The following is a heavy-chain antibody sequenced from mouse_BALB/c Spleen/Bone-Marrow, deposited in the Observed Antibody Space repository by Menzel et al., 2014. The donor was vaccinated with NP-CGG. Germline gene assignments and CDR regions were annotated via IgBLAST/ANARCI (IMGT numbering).Heavy chain of an antibody. CDR1: GLDFSRYW. V-gene: IGHV4-1*02. Sequence: EVKLQESGGGLVQPGGSLKLSCAASGLDFSRYWMSWVRQAPGKGLEWIGEINPDSSTINYTPSLKDKFIISRDNAKNTLYLQMSKVRSEDTALYYCARLYYYGQFAYWGQGTLVTVSA. J-gene: IGHJ3*01. CDR3: ARLYYYGQFAY. D-gene: IGHD1-1*01. CDR2: INPDSSTI.